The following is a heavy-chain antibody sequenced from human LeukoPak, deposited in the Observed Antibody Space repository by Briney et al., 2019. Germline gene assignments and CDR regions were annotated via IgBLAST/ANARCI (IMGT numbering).Heavy chain of an antibody. V-gene: IGHV4-59*01. CDR2: IYYSGST. D-gene: IGHD3-22*01. CDR3: ASGIRYYDSSGYRFDY. CDR1: GGSLSSYY. Sequence: SETLSLTCTVSGGSLSSYYWSWIRQPPGKGLEWIGYIYYSGSTNYNPSLKSRVTISVDTSKNQFSLKLSSVTAADTAVYYCASGIRYYDSSGYRFDYWGQGTLVTVSS. J-gene: IGHJ4*02.